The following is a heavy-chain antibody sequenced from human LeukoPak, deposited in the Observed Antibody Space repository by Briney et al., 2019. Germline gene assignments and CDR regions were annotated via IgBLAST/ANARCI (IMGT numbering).Heavy chain of an antibody. J-gene: IGHJ4*02. Sequence: AGGSLRLSCAASGFTFSNVWMNWVRQAPGKGLEWVSVIYSGVGTGYADSVKGRFTISRDNSKNTVFLQMNSLRAEDTAVYYRARAQASYGSGNFDYWGQGTLVIVSS. V-gene: IGHV3-66*01. CDR1: GFTFSNVW. CDR3: ARAQASYGSGNFDY. CDR2: IYSGVGT. D-gene: IGHD3-10*01.